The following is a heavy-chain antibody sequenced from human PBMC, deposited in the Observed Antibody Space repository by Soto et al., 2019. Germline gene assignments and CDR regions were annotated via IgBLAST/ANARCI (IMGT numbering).Heavy chain of an antibody. D-gene: IGHD3-22*01. V-gene: IGHV1-3*01. CDR2: INAGNGNT. J-gene: IGHJ4*02. CDR1: GYTFTSYA. CDR3: ARVFSDSSGYTRCFDY. Sequence: ASVKVSCKASGYTFTSYAMHWVRQAPGQRLEWMGWINAGNGNTKYSQKFQGRVTITRDTSASTAYMELSSLRSEDTAVYYCARVFSDSSGYTRCFDYWGQGTLVTVSS.